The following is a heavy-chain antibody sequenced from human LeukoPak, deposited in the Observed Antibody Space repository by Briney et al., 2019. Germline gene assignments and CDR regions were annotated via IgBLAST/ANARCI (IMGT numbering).Heavy chain of an antibody. CDR3: AKGGGLYCSGGSCYSLYFGY. Sequence: PGGSLRLSCAASGFTFSSYGMHWVRQAPGKGLEWVAFIRYDGSNKYYADSVKGRFTISRDNSKNTLYLQMNSLRAEDTAVYYCAKGGGLYCSGGSCYSLYFGYWGQGTLVTVSS. V-gene: IGHV3-30*02. J-gene: IGHJ4*02. CDR2: IRYDGSNK. D-gene: IGHD2-15*01. CDR1: GFTFSSYG.